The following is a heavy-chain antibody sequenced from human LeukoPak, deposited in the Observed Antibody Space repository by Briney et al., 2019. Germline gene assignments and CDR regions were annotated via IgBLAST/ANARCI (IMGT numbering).Heavy chain of an antibody. D-gene: IGHD3-10*01. CDR3: ADFGSGSYCFDY. Sequence: GGSLRLSCAASGFTFSDYYMSWIRQAPGKGLEWVSYISSSGSTMYYADSVKGRFTISRDNSKNTLYLQMDSLRAEDTAIYYCADFGSGSYCFDYWGQGTLVTVSS. V-gene: IGHV3-11*01. CDR2: ISSSGSTM. CDR1: GFTFSDYY. J-gene: IGHJ4*02.